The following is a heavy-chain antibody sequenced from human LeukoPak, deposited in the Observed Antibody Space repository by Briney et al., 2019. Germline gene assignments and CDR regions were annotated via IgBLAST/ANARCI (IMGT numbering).Heavy chain of an antibody. CDR3: ASDYGSGRYYIF. V-gene: IGHV4-59*01. Sequence: KTSETLSLTCTVSGGSISSYYWSWIRQPPGKGLEWIGYIYYSGSTNYNPSLKSRVTISVDTSKNQFSLKLSSVTAADTAVYYCASDYGSGRYYIFWGQGTLVTVSS. CDR1: GGSISSYY. J-gene: IGHJ4*02. CDR2: IYYSGST. D-gene: IGHD3-10*01.